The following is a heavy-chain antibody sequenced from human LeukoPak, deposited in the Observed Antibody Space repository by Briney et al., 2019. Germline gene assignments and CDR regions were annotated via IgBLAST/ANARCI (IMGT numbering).Heavy chain of an antibody. CDR2: IGNTET. J-gene: IGHJ4*02. Sequence: GGSLRLSCATSGFPFETNAMSWVRQAPGKGLEWVATIGNTETFYADSVTGRFTISRDNSGNTVNLQMNRLRVEDTAIYYCAKDWIQFNRVFDCFDSWGQGTLVTVSS. CDR3: AKDWIQFNRVFDCFDS. CDR1: GFPFETNA. D-gene: IGHD5-18*01. V-gene: IGHV3-23*01.